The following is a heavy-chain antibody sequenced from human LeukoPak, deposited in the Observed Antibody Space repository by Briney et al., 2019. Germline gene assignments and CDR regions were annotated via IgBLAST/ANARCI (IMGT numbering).Heavy chain of an antibody. V-gene: IGHV3-13*01. CDR1: GFTFSNHA. Sequence: GGSLRLSCATSGFTFSNHAKHWVRQATGKGLEWVSAIGIAGDTFYPGSVKGRFTISRENAKNSLSLQINSLKAEDTAVYYCVRQQTSHGNFDYWGQGTLVTVSS. CDR3: VRQQTSHGNFDY. D-gene: IGHD1-26*01. J-gene: IGHJ4*02. CDR2: IGIAGDT.